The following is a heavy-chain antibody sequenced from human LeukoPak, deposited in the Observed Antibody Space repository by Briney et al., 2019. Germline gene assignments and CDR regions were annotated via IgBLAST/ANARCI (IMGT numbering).Heavy chain of an antibody. CDR3: AREPLEALAGTSDY. CDR2: INQDGTEK. J-gene: IGHJ4*02. CDR1: GFTFSSYS. V-gene: IGHV3-7*01. Sequence: GGSLRLSCAASGFTFSSYSMTWVRQAPGRGLEWVANINQDGTEKYSVDSMKGRFTISRDNAKNSLYLQINSLRAEDTAVYYCAREPLEALAGTSDYWGQGTLVTVSS. D-gene: IGHD6-19*01.